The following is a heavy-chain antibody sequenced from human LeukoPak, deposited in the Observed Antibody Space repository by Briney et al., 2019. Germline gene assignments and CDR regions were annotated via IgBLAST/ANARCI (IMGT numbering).Heavy chain of an antibody. V-gene: IGHV3-23*01. CDR2: ISGSGGST. D-gene: IGHD2-2*01. J-gene: IGHJ4*02. CDR3: AKGVISISSRRGFDY. Sequence: GGSLRLSCAASGFTFSSYAMSWVRQAPGKGLEWVSAISGSGGSTFYADSVKGRFTTSRDNSKNTLYLQMNNLRADDTAVYYCAKGVISISSRRGFDYWGQGTLVTVSS. CDR1: GFTFSSYA.